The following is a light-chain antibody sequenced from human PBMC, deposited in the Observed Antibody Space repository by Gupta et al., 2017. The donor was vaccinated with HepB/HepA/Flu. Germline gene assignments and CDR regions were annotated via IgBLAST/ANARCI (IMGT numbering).Light chain of an antibody. J-gene: IGKJ3*01. Sequence: EIVLTQSPGTLSLSPGETATLSCRASQSVTSNYLAWYQQKPGQAPRLLIYGASSRATGVPDRFSGSGSGTDFTLTISRLEPEDFAVYYCQQDGSSPFTFGHGTKVDIK. CDR3: QQDGSSPFT. V-gene: IGKV3-20*01. CDR2: GAS. CDR1: QSVTSNY.